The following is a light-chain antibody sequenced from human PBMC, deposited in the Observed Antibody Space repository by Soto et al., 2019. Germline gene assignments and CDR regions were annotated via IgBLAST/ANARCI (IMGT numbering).Light chain of an antibody. V-gene: IGKV3-15*01. CDR1: QSVSNN. CDR2: EAS. Sequence: EIMITQSPSTLSVYPGERATLSCRASQSVSNNLAWYQQKPGQAPRLLMYEASTRATGIPARFSGSGSGTEFTLTISSLQAEDFAVYYCQQYNNWPPYTFGQGTKVDIK. J-gene: IGKJ2*01. CDR3: QQYNNWPPYT.